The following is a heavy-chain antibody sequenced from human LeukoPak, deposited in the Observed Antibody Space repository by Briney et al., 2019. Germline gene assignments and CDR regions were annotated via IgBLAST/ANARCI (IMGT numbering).Heavy chain of an antibody. D-gene: IGHD5-18*01. CDR1: GFTFSSYW. CDR2: IKQDGSEK. Sequence: GGSLRLSCAASGFTFSSYWMSWVRQAPGQGLEWVANIKQDGSEKYYVDSVKGRFTITRDNAKNSLYLQMNSLRAEDTAVYYCARDEGYSYGYSDYWGQGTLVTVSS. V-gene: IGHV3-7*05. J-gene: IGHJ4*02. CDR3: ARDEGYSYGYSDY.